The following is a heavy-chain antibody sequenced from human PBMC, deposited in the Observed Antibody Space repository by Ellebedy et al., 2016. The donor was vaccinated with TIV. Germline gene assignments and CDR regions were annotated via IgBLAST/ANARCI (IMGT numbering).Heavy chain of an antibody. J-gene: IGHJ4*02. CDR2: ISSSSSYI. Sequence: GESLKISCAASGFTFSSYSINWVRQAPGKGLEWVSGISSSSSYIYYADSVKGRFTISRDNAKNSLYLQMNSLRAEDTAVYYCARFRNYYDTYFDYWGQGTLVTVSS. CDR1: GFTFSSYS. V-gene: IGHV3-21*01. D-gene: IGHD3-22*01. CDR3: ARFRNYYDTYFDY.